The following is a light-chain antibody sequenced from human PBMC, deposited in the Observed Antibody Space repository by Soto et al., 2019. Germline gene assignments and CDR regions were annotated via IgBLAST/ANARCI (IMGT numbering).Light chain of an antibody. CDR2: GNS. Sequence: QSVLTQPPSVSGAPGQRVTISCTGSSSNIGAGYDVHWYQQLPGTAPKLLIYGNSNRPSGVPDRFSGSKSGTSASLAITGLQAGDEADYYCQSYDSSLSGYVFGTGTKHTVL. V-gene: IGLV1-40*01. J-gene: IGLJ1*01. CDR3: QSYDSSLSGYV. CDR1: SSNIGAGYD.